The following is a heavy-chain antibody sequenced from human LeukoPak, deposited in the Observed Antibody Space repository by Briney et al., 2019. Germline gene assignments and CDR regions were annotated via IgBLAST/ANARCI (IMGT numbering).Heavy chain of an antibody. CDR3: ARASPRPYSSGWLNHYYYYYMDV. Sequence: ASVKVSCKASGYTFTGYYMHWVRQAPGQGLEWMGWINPNSGGTNYAQKFQGRVTMTRDTSISTVYMELSSLRSEDTAVYYCARASPRPYSSGWLNHYYYYYMDVWGKGTTVTVSS. CDR2: INPNSGGT. V-gene: IGHV1-2*02. D-gene: IGHD6-19*01. CDR1: GYTFTGYY. J-gene: IGHJ6*03.